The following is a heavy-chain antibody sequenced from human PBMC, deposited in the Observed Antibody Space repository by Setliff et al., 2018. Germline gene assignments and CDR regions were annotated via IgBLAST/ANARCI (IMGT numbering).Heavy chain of an antibody. CDR2: IKQDGSEK. CDR3: ARNGGLDY. J-gene: IGHJ4*02. CDR1: GFTFSNSW. Sequence: PGESLKISCAASGFTFSNSWMNWVRRAPGKGLEWVAIIKQDGSEKYYVDSVKGRFTISRDNTRNSLYLQMNSLRAEDTAVYYCARNGGLDYWGQGALVTVSS. V-gene: IGHV3-7*01. D-gene: IGHD2-8*01.